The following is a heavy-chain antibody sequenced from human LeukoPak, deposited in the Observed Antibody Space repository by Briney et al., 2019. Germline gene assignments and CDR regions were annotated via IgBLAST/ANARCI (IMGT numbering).Heavy chain of an antibody. V-gene: IGHV3-23*01. CDR2: ISGSGGST. CDR1: GFTFRSFA. CDR3: AKVARDYEPTPGAFDI. Sequence: PGGSLRLSCAASGFTFRSFAMSWVRQAPGKGLEGVSAISGSGGSTYYADSVKGRFNIGNDNSKNTLYLQMNSLRAEDTAVYYCAKVARDYEPTPGAFDIWGQGTMVTVST. J-gene: IGHJ3*02. D-gene: IGHD3-16*01.